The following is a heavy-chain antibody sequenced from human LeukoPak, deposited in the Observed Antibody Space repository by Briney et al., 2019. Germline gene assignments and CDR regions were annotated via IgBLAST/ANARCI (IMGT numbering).Heavy chain of an antibody. Sequence: GGSLRLSCTASGFTFSSYWMSWVRQAPGKGLEWVANIKHDGSEKHYMYSMKGRFTISRDNAKNSLYLQMNSLRGEDTAVYYCGRDIDWLLSHHLDYWGQGTLVTVSS. CDR1: GFTFSSYW. V-gene: IGHV3-7*01. J-gene: IGHJ4*02. CDR3: GRDIDWLLSHHLDY. D-gene: IGHD3-9*01. CDR2: IKHDGSEK.